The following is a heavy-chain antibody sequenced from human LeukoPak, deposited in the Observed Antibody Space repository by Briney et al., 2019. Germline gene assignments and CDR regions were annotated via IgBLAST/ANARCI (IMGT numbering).Heavy chain of an antibody. CDR3: ARVRGGNWSFAY. CDR1: GYTFTSYG. D-gene: IGHD1-1*01. CDR2: MNPNGGNT. V-gene: IGHV1-8*02. Sequence: ASVKVSCKASGYTFTSYGISWVRQAPGQGLEWMGGMNPNGGNTYYAQRFQGRVTMTTSTSRTTAYVELSSLRSEDTAVYYCARVRGGNWSFAYWGQGTLVTVSS. J-gene: IGHJ4*02.